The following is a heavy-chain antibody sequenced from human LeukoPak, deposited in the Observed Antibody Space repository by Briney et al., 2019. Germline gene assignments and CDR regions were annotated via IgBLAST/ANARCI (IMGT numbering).Heavy chain of an antibody. D-gene: IGHD4-11*01. CDR3: ARDDGLQSFDY. CDR1: GFTFSSYT. V-gene: IGHV3-21*01. J-gene: IGHJ4*02. Sequence: SGGSLRLSCAASGFTFSSYTMHWVRLAPGKGLEWVSSISSVSSHIYYADSLKGRFTISRDNAKKSQYLQMNTLRAEDTAVYYCARDDGLQSFDYWGQGTLVTVSS. CDR2: ISSVSSHI.